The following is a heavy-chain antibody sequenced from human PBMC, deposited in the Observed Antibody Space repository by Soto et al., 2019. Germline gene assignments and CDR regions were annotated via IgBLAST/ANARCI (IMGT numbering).Heavy chain of an antibody. CDR2: IYYSGST. CDR3: ARLNWNLVKMDY. V-gene: IGHV4-39*01. D-gene: IGHD1-20*01. Sequence: PSETLSLTCTVSGGSISSSSYYWGWIRQPPGKGLEWIGSIYYSGSTYYNPSLKSRVTISVDTSKNQFSLKLSSVTAADTAVYYCARLNWNLVKMDYWGQGTLVTVSS. J-gene: IGHJ4*02. CDR1: GGSISSSSYY.